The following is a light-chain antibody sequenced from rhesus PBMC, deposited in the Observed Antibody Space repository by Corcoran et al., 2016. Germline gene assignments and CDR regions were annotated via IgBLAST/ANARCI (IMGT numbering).Light chain of an antibody. Sequence: DVVMTQSPLVLPISPGQPASISCRSSQSFVHRYGKTYLSWYQQKPGQPPRLLIYQVYNRFSGVPDRFSGSGAGTDFTLRISMVEAEDGGVYCCMQYTHIPPTFVQGAKV. CDR3: MQYTHIPPT. CDR1: QSFVHRYGKTY. V-gene: IGKV2-62*02. CDR2: QVY. J-gene: IGKJ1*01.